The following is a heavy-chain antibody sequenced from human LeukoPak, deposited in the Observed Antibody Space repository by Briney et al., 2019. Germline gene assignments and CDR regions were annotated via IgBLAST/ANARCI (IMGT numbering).Heavy chain of an antibody. D-gene: IGHD3-22*01. J-gene: IGHJ4*02. Sequence: SETLSLTCTVSGGSISTNTYYWTWIRQPPGKGLEWIGEINHSGSTNYNPSLKSRVTISVDTSKNQFSLKLSSLTAADTAVYYCARRYYYDTSGPVPIDYWGQGTLVTVSS. V-gene: IGHV4-39*07. CDR2: INHSGST. CDR1: GGSISTNTYY. CDR3: ARRYYYDTSGPVPIDY.